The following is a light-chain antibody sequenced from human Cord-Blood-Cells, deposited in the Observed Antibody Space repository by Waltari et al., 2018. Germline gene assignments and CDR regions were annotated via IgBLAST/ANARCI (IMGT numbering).Light chain of an antibody. Sequence: QSALTQPASVSGSPGQSITLSCTGTRSDVGSYNLVSWYQQHPGKAPKLRIYEGSKRPSGVSNRFSCSKSGNTASLTISGLQAEDEADYYCCSYAGSSTSYVFGTGTKVTVL. V-gene: IGLV2-23*01. J-gene: IGLJ1*01. CDR2: EGS. CDR1: RSDVGSYNL. CDR3: CSYAGSSTSYV.